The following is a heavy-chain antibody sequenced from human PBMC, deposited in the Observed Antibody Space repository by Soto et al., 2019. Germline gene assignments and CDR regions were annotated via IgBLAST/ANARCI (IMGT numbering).Heavy chain of an antibody. V-gene: IGHV1-3*05. CDR1: GYIFPNYA. CDR3: GLRPYSSGWYGAVDI. J-gene: IGHJ3*02. D-gene: IGHD6-19*01. Sequence: QVQFVQSGAEEKKPGASVKVSCKASGYIFPNYAIHWVRQAPGQRLEWMGWINPAHGNTKYSQNFQDRITISRDTSANTAYMDLSCLTSEDTAVYYCGLRPYSSGWYGAVDIWGQGTMVTVSS. CDR2: INPAHGNT.